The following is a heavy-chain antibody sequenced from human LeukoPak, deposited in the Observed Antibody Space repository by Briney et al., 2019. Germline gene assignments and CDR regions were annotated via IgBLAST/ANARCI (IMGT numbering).Heavy chain of an antibody. D-gene: IGHD3-22*01. CDR1: GYTFTNYY. CDR3: ARDQASGGGYYFDY. J-gene: IGHJ4*02. CDR2: INPSGGST. V-gene: IGHV1-46*01. Sequence: ASVKVSCKASGYTFTNYYMHWVRQAPGQGLEWMGIINPSGGSTSYAQKFQGRVTITADESTSTAYMELSSLRSEDTAVYYCARDQASGGGYYFDYWGQGTLVTVSS.